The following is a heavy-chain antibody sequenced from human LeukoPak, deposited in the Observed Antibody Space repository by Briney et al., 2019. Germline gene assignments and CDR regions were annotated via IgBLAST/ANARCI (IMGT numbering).Heavy chain of an antibody. CDR3: ARAGQWLVQTYWFDP. D-gene: IGHD6-19*01. V-gene: IGHV1-69*06. J-gene: IGHJ5*02. CDR2: IIPIFGTA. CDR1: GGTFSSYA. Sequence: ASVKVSCKASGGTFSSYAVSWVRQPPGQGLEWMGGIIPIFGTANYAQKFQGRVTITADKSTSTAYMELSSLRSEDTAVYYCARAGQWLVQTYWFDPWGQGTLVTVSS.